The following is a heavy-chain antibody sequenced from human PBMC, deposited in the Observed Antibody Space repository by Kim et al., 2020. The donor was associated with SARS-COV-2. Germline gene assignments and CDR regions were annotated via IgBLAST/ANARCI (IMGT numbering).Heavy chain of an antibody. V-gene: IGHV3-13*05. CDR1: GLTVSNYD. Sequence: GGSLRLSCAASGLTVSNYDMHWVRQVTGKRLEWVSGIGTAGDPYYSGSVKGRFTISRENAKNSLYLQMNSLRVGDTAVYYCARGGSGSYDWHFDLWGRGTLVTVSS. D-gene: IGHD3-10*01. CDR3: ARGGSGSYDWHFDL. J-gene: IGHJ2*01. CDR2: IGTAGDP.